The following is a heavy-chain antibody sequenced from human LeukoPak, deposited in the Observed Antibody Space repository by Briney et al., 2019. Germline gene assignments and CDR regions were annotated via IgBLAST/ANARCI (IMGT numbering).Heavy chain of an antibody. CDR2: TYPGDSDT. J-gene: IGHJ6*03. D-gene: IGHD2-2*01. CDR3: ARDNWGHCSSTSCQRGTYYYYYMDV. V-gene: IGHV5-51*01. CDR1: GYTFTSYW. Sequence: GESLKISCKGSGYTFTSYWIGWVRQMPGKGLEWMGITYPGDSDTRYSPSFQGQVTISADKSITTAYLQWSSLKTSDTAMYYCARDNWGHCSSTSCQRGTYYYYYMDVWGKGTTVTVSS.